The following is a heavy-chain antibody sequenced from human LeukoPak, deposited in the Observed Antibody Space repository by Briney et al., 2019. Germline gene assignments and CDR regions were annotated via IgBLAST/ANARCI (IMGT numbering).Heavy chain of an antibody. CDR2: IKSKTDGGTT. CDR3: TTDVEWEPRAFDI. D-gene: IGHD1-26*01. CDR1: GFTFSSYA. J-gene: IGHJ3*02. Sequence: GGSLRLSCAASGFTFSSYALSWVRQAPGKGLEWVGRIKSKTDGGTTDYAAPVKGRFTISRDDSKNTLYLQMNSLKTEDTAVYYCTTDVEWEPRAFDIWGQGTMVAVSS. V-gene: IGHV3-15*01.